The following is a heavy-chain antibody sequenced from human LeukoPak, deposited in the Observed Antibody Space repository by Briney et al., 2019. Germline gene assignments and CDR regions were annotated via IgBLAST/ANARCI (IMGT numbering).Heavy chain of an antibody. D-gene: IGHD3-22*01. J-gene: IGHJ4*02. CDR2: ISTTSSYI. CDR1: GFTFSSYS. Sequence: GGSLRLSCAASGFTFSSYSVNWVRQAPGKGLGWVSSISTTSSYIYYADSVKGRFTISRDNAKNSLFLQMNSLRAEDTAMYYCARGLYYDSSGYYLDSWGQGTLVTVSS. CDR3: ARGLYYDSSGYYLDS. V-gene: IGHV3-21*01.